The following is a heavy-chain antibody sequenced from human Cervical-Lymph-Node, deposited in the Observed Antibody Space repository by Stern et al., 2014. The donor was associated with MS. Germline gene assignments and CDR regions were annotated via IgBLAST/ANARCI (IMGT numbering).Heavy chain of an antibody. CDR1: GFNFSS. V-gene: IGHV3-21*01. CDR3: ARDSIAHKRVDYFDC. J-gene: IGHJ4*02. CDR2: SSSRYT. D-gene: IGHD5-12*01. Sequence: VQLVQSGGGLVKPGGSLRLSCAASGFNFSSSSSRYTYHVDSVKGRFTISRDNAKNSLYLQMNSLRAEDTGIYYCARDSIAHKRVDYFDCWGQGALVSVSS.